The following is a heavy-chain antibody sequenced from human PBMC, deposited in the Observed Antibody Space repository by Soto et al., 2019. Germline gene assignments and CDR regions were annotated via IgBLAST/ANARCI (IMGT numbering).Heavy chain of an antibody. V-gene: IGHV3-9*01. CDR3: AKVYGDFYGDFDY. CDR2: ISWNSDNM. Sequence: EVQLVESGGGLVHPGRSLRLSCAASGFTFDDHGMHWVRQVPGKGLEWVSGISWNSDNMAYADSVKGRFTISRDNGKNSLYLQMNRLRAEDTAFYFCAKVYGDFYGDFDYWGQGTLVTVSS. D-gene: IGHD4-17*01. CDR1: GFTFDDHG. J-gene: IGHJ4*02.